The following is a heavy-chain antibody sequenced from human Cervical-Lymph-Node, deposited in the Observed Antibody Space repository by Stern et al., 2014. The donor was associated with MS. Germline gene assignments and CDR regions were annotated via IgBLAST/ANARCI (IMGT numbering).Heavy chain of an antibody. D-gene: IGHD6-19*01. CDR1: GFTFSDSY. Sequence: VQLVESGGGLVKPGGSLRLSCAASGFTFSDSYLTLIRQAPGQGLEWVSYISRSGSHIYYADTEKGRFTISRDNAKNSLYLQINSPRAEDTAVYYCARESGWKFDYWGQGTVVTVAS. V-gene: IGHV3-11*01. J-gene: IGHJ4*02. CDR3: ARESGWKFDY. CDR2: ISRSGSHI.